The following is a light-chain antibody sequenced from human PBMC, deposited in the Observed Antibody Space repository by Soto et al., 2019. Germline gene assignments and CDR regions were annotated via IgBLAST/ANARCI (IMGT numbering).Light chain of an antibody. V-gene: IGKV1-5*03. J-gene: IGKJ4*01. Sequence: DIQMTQSPSTLSASVGDRVTITCRASQSVSAWLAWYQQKPGKAPKLLIYKASALGSGVPSRFSGGGSGTEFTLTISSLQPDDFATYYCQQYNTYVTFGGGTKVDIK. CDR3: QQYNTYVT. CDR1: QSVSAW. CDR2: KAS.